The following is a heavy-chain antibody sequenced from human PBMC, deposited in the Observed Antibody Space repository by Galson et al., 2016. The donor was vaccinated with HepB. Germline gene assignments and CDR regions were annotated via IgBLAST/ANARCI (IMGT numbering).Heavy chain of an antibody. CDR3: TVAASYDFWSGYYMLDP. CDR1: GFSFSHAW. J-gene: IGHJ5*02. Sequence: LRLSCAASGFSFSHAWMHWVRQAPGKGLEWVGRIKSKTDGGTTDYAAPVKGRFAISRENSKDTLYLQMNRLKTEDTGVYYCTVAASYDFWSGYYMLDPWGQGTLVTVSS. CDR2: IKSKTDGGTT. V-gene: IGHV3-15*07. D-gene: IGHD3-3*01.